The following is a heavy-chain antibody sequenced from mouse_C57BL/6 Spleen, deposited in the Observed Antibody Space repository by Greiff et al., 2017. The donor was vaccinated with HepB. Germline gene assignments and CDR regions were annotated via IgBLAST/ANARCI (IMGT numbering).Heavy chain of an antibody. D-gene: IGHD4-1*01. CDR3: AREETNWDEDYAMDY. CDR1: GYSITSGYY. V-gene: IGHV3-6*01. J-gene: IGHJ4*01. Sequence: EVKPQESGPGLVKPSQSLSLTCSVTGYSITSGYYWNWIRQFPGNKLEWMGYISYDGSNNYNPSLKNRISITRDTSKNQFFLQLNSVTTEDTATYYCAREETNWDEDYAMDYWGQGTSVTVSS. CDR2: ISYDGSN.